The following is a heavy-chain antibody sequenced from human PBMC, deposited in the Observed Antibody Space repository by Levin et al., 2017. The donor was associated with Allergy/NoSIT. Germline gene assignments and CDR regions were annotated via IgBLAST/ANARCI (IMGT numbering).Heavy chain of an antibody. D-gene: IGHD6-19*01. CDR1: GFTFSSYA. V-gene: IGHV3-30*04. Sequence: GESLKISCAASGFTFSSYAMHWVRQAPGKGLEWVAVISYDGSNKYYADSVKGRFTISRDNSKNTLYLQMNSLRAEDTAVYYCARPVSGTAFFDYWGQGTLVTVSS. CDR2: ISYDGSNK. J-gene: IGHJ4*02. CDR3: ARPVSGTAFFDY.